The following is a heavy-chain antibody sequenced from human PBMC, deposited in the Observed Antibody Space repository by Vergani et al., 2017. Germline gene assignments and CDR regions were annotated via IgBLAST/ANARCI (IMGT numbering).Heavy chain of an antibody. Sequence: QVQLQQWGAGLLKPSETLSLTCTVSGGSFNTYYWSWIRQSPGKGLEWIGYIYSTGSTNYNPSFKNRVTMSVDTSKNQFSLKRNSVTAADTAVYYCARGSRAEGGSGPDKWGQGTLVTVSS. D-gene: IGHD6-13*01. J-gene: IGHJ4*02. V-gene: IGHV4-59*08. CDR2: IYSTGST. CDR1: GGSFNTYY. CDR3: ARGSRAEGGSGPDK.